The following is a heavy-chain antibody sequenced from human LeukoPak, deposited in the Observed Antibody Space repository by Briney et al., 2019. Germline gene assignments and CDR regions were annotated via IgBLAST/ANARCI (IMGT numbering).Heavy chain of an antibody. J-gene: IGHJ3*02. CDR2: IKSKTDGGTT. D-gene: IGHD2-15*01. Sequence: PGGSLRLSCAASGFIFKTYAMHWVRQAPGKGLEWVGRIKSKTDGGTTDYAAPVKGRFTISRDDSKNTLYLQMNSLKTEDTAVYYCTTELGYCSGGSCYSAAFDIWGQGTMVTVSS. V-gene: IGHV3-15*01. CDR1: GFIFKTYA. CDR3: TTELGYCSGGSCYSAAFDI.